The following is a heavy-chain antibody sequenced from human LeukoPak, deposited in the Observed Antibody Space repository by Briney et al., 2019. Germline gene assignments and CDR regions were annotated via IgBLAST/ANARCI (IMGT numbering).Heavy chain of an antibody. CDR2: IRSKAYGGTT. CDR1: GFTFGDYA. J-gene: IGHJ6*02. CDR3: IGFAFYGMDV. Sequence: PGGSLRLSCTASGFTFGDYAMSWVRQAPGKGLEWVGFIRSKAYGGTTEYAASVKGRFTISRDDSKSIAYLQINSLKTEDTAVYYCIGFAFYGMDVWGQGTTVTVSS. V-gene: IGHV3-49*04.